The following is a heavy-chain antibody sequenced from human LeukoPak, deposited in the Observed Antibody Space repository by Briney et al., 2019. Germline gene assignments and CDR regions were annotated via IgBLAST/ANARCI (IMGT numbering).Heavy chain of an antibody. CDR3: ARGPHCSSTSCYSEYFQH. J-gene: IGHJ1*01. D-gene: IGHD2-2*01. V-gene: IGHV4-31*03. CDR2: ISYSGSP. CDR1: GASISSGGYY. Sequence: PSQTLSLTCTVSGASISSGGYYWSWIRQHPGKGLDWIGYISYSGSPYYNPSLKSRVTISVDTSRNQFSLKLSSVTDADTAVYYCARGPHCSSTSCYSEYFQHWGQGTLVTVSS.